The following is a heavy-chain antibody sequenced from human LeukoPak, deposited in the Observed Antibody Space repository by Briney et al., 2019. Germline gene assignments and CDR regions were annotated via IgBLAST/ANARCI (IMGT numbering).Heavy chain of an antibody. CDR3: ARVPRRDHYDSSGYFSVFDP. J-gene: IGHJ5*02. CDR2: INPNIGGT. CDR1: GYTFTGYY. V-gene: IGHV1-2*02. D-gene: IGHD3-22*01. Sequence: ASVKVSCKAFGYTFTGYYMHWVRQAPGQGLEWMGWINPNIGGTEYAQKFQGRVTMTRDTSISTLYMDLSRLTSDDTAVYYCARVPRRDHYDSSGYFSVFDPWGQGTLVTVSS.